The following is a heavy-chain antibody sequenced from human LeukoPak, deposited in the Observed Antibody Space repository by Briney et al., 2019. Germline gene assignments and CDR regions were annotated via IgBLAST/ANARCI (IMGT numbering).Heavy chain of an antibody. Sequence: GGSLRLSCAASGFTFDDYGMNWVRQAPGKGLEWVSGINCNGSSTCYADSVKGRFTISRDNSKNTLYLQMNSLRAEDTAVYYCAKGTYYYDSSGSYGGYYFDYWGQGTLVTVSS. CDR2: INCNGSST. J-gene: IGHJ4*02. CDR3: AKGTYYYDSSGSYGGYYFDY. D-gene: IGHD3-22*01. V-gene: IGHV3-20*04. CDR1: GFTFDDYG.